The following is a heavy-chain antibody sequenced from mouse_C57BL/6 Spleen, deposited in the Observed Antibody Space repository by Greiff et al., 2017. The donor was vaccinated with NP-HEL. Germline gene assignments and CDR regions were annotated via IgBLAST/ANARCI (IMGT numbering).Heavy chain of an antibody. D-gene: IGHD1-1*02. CDR1: GYTFTSYW. Sequence: VQLQQPGAELVKPGASVKVSCKASGYTFTSYWMHWVTQRPGQGLEWIGRIHPSDSDTNYNQKFKGKATLTVDKPSSTAYMQLSSLTSEDAAVYYCAMGVGTAAWFADGGQGTLVTVSA. CDR2: IHPSDSDT. CDR3: AMGVGTAAWFAD. J-gene: IGHJ3*01. V-gene: IGHV1-74*01.